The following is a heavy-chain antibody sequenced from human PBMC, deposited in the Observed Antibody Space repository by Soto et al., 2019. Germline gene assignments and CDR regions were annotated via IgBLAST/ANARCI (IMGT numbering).Heavy chain of an antibody. CDR3: ARTDSGYDYGWFDP. CDR2: IWPGDSDT. V-gene: IGHV5-51*01. CDR1: GYKFTDYW. Sequence: GESLKISCKASGYKFTDYWIARVRQMPGKGLEWMGVIWPGDSDTRYNPSFQGQVTISADKSINTAYLQWSSLRASDTAMYYCARTDSGYDYGWFDPWGQGSLVTVSS. J-gene: IGHJ5*02. D-gene: IGHD5-12*01.